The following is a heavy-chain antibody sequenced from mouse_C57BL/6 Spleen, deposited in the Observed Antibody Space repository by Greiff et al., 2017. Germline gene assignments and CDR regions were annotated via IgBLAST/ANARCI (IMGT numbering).Heavy chain of an antibody. CDR3: ARGDYYVSYFDV. CDR1: GYSFTGYY. Sequence: EVKLQESGPELVKPGASVKISCKASGYSFTGYYMNWVKQSPEKSLEWIGEINPSTGGTTYNQKFKAKATLTVDKSSSTAYMQLKSLTSEDSAVYYCARGDYYVSYFDVWGTGTTVTVSS. V-gene: IGHV1-42*01. D-gene: IGHD1-1*01. CDR2: INPSTGGT. J-gene: IGHJ1*03.